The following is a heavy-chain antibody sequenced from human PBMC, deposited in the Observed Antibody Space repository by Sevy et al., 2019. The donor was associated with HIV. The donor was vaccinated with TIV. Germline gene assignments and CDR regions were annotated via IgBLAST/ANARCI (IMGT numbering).Heavy chain of an antibody. CDR2: ISGFNGDT. CDR1: GYTFTSYD. J-gene: IGHJ4*02. Sequence: ASVKVSCKASGYTFTSYDINWVRQAPGQGLEWMGWISGFNGDTKNAEKFQGRFTMTTDTSTKTAYMDLRSLRSDDTAVYYCVRGTTFYDFWTGGDYWGQGTLVTVSS. CDR3: VRGTTFYDFWTGGDY. V-gene: IGHV1-18*01. D-gene: IGHD3-3*01.